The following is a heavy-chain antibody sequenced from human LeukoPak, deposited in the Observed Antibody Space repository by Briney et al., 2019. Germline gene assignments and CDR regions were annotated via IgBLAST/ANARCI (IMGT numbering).Heavy chain of an antibody. CDR1: GGSYSGYY. D-gene: IGHD6-13*01. CDR3: ARGKAAAGTSWFDP. CDR2: INHSGST. J-gene: IGHJ5*02. Sequence: SETLSLTCAVYGGSYSGYYWSWIRQPPGKGLEWIGEINHSGSTNYNPSLRSRVTISVDTSKNQFSLKLSSVTAADTAVYYCARGKAAAGTSWFDPWGQGTLVTVSS. V-gene: IGHV4-34*01.